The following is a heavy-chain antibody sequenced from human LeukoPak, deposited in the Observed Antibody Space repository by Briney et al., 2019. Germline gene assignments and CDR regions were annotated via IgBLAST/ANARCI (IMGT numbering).Heavy chain of an antibody. Sequence: TSETLSLACTVSGDSISSGNYWGWIRQPPGKGLEWIRSIFHTGSTYFNLSLKSRVTISVDTSKNQFSLRLSSVTAADTAVYYCARGGYIVAMIPAGFDIWGQGTMVTVSS. D-gene: IGHD5-12*01. CDR3: ARGGYIVAMIPAGFDI. CDR1: GDSISSGNY. J-gene: IGHJ3*02. CDR2: IFHTGST. V-gene: IGHV4-38-2*02.